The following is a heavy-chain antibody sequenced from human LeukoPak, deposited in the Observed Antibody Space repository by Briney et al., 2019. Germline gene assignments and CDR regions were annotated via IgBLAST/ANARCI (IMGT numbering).Heavy chain of an antibody. CDR1: GGSFSGYY. Sequence: SETLSLTCAVYGGSFSGYYWSWIRQPPGKGLEWIGEINHSGSTNYNPSPKSRVNISVDTSKNQFSLKLSSVTAADTAVYYCASTYDSSGYYLGWFDPWGQGTLVTVSS. CDR2: INHSGST. V-gene: IGHV4-34*01. J-gene: IGHJ5*02. D-gene: IGHD3-22*01. CDR3: ASTYDSSGYYLGWFDP.